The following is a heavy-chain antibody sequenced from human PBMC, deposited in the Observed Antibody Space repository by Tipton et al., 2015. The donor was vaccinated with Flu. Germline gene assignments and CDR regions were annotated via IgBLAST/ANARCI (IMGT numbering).Heavy chain of an antibody. V-gene: IGHV1-2*06. D-gene: IGHD1-26*01. CDR2: INPNSGGT. CDR3: AKSKGGGGYSALLDS. Sequence: QLVQSGAEVKKPGASVKVSCKASGYTFTGYYMHWVRQAPGQGLEWMGRINPNSGGTNYAQKFQGRVTMTRDTSISTAYGGLSRLRSDDTAVYYCAKSKGGGGYSALLDSGGQETLVTVSS. J-gene: IGHJ5*01. CDR1: GYTFTGYY.